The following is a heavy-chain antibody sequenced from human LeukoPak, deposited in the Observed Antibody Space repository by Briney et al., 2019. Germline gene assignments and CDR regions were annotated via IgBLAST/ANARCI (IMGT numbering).Heavy chain of an antibody. V-gene: IGHV3-23*01. D-gene: IGHD3-9*01. CDR2: ISGSADST. CDR3: ARDPVLRYFDWLFQGGYFDY. CDR1: GFTFYYYA. Sequence: PGGSLRLSCGASGFTFYYYAMNWARQAPGKGPEWVSGISGSADSTYYADSVRGRFTISRDNSKNSLYLQMNSLRAEDTAVYYCARDPVLRYFDWLFQGGYFDYWGQGTLVTVSS. J-gene: IGHJ4*02.